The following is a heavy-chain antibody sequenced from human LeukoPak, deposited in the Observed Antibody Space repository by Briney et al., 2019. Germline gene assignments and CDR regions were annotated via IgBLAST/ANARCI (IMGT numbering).Heavy chain of an antibody. CDR2: IYYSGST. Sequence: SETLSLTCTVSGGSISSYYWSWIRQPPGKGLEWIGYIYYSGSTNYNPSLKSRVTISVDTSKNQFSLKLSSVTAADTAVYYCARLSITIFGVVIFPFDYWGQGTLVTVSS. CDR1: GGSISSYY. CDR3: ARLSITIFGVVIFPFDY. D-gene: IGHD3-3*01. J-gene: IGHJ4*02. V-gene: IGHV4-59*12.